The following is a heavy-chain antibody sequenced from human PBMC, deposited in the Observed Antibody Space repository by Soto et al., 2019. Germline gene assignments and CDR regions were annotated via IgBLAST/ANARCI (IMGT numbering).Heavy chain of an antibody. CDR2: ISGSGGST. D-gene: IGHD3-10*01. CDR3: AKSEFYYGSGSYSAPYYYYGMDV. V-gene: IGHV3-23*01. CDR1: GFTFSSYA. Sequence: GGSLRLSCAASGFTFSSYAMSWVRQAPGKGLEWVSAISGSGGSTYYADSVKGRFTISRDNSKNTLYLQMNSLRAEDTAVYYCAKSEFYYGSGSYSAPYYYYGMDVWGQRTTVTVSS. J-gene: IGHJ6*02.